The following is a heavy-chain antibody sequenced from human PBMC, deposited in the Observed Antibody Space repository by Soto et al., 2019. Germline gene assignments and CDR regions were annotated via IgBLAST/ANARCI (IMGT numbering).Heavy chain of an antibody. D-gene: IGHD3-10*01. CDR1: GDSFSNYY. Sequence: SETLSLTCTVSGDSFSNYYWSWIRQPPGKGLEWIGYIYYSGSTNYNPSLKTRVTISVDTSKNQFSLRLTSVTAADTAVYYCARDRFYGSLSYFDYWGQGTLVTVSS. CDR3: ARDRFYGSLSYFDY. CDR2: IYYSGST. V-gene: IGHV4-59*01. J-gene: IGHJ4*02.